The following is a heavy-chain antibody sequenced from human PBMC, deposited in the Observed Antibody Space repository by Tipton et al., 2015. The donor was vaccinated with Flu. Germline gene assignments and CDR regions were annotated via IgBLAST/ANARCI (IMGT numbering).Heavy chain of an antibody. D-gene: IGHD3-22*01. CDR3: ASVGSDSSALD. J-gene: IGHJ4*02. V-gene: IGHV4-59*08. CDR1: AGAISSYY. CDR2: VYYSGRT. Sequence: TLSLTCTVSAGAISSYYWTWVRQPPGKGLEWIGDVYYSGRTNYRPSPNSRVTMSADTSINQVSLKLTSVTAADTATYYCASVGSDSSALDWGQRTPVTVSS.